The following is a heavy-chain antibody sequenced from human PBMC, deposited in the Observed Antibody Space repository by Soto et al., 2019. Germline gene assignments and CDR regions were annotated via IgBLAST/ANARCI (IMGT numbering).Heavy chain of an antibody. D-gene: IGHD6-13*01. J-gene: IGHJ4*02. CDR2: ISGNGADT. Sequence: EVQVLESGGGLVQPGGSLRLSCAASGFSLNIYAMTWVRQAPGKGLEWVSVISGNGADTYYTDSVKGRFTISRDNSKNTLYLQMNSLRAEDTAVYYCARGEYSSSWFPFDYWGQGTLVTVSS. CDR1: GFSLNIYA. CDR3: ARGEYSSSWFPFDY. V-gene: IGHV3-23*01.